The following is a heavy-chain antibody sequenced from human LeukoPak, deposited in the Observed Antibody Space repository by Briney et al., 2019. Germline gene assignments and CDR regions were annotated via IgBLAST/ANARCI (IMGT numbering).Heavy chain of an antibody. CDR1: GFTFSSYD. D-gene: IGHD1-26*01. CDR3: AKDRSGSYDAFNI. V-gene: IGHV3-30*02. CDR2: IRYDGSNK. J-gene: IGHJ3*02. Sequence: PGGSLRLSCAASGFTFSSYDMHWVRQAPGKGLEWVAFIRYDGSNKYYADSVKGRFTISRDNSKNTLYLQMNSLRAEDTAVYYCAKDRSGSYDAFNIWGQGTMVTVSS.